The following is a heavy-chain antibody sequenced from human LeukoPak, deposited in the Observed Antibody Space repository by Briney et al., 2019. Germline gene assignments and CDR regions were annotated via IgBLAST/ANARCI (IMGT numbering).Heavy chain of an antibody. CDR1: GYSISSGYY. CDR2: IYQSGST. D-gene: IGHD3-3*02. J-gene: IGHJ3*02. CDR3: ARQAGGSINAFDI. V-gene: IGHV4-38-2*01. Sequence: SETLSPTCAVSGYSISSGYYWGWIRQPPGKGLEWIGTIYQSGSTYYNSPLKSRVAISVDMSKNQFSLKLSSVTAADTAVYYCARQAGGSINAFDIWGQGTMVTVSS.